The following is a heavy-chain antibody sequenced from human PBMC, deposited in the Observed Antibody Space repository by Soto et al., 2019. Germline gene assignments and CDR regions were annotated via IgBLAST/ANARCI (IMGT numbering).Heavy chain of an antibody. J-gene: IGHJ6*02. CDR1: GLSLSTTGVG. CDR2: IYWDDDK. V-gene: IGHV2-5*02. Sequence: QITLKESGPTLVKPTQPLTLTCTFSGLSLSTTGVGVGWIRQPPGKALEWLALIYWDDDKRYSPSLKSRLTTTKDTSKNQVVLTMTNMDPVDTATYYCVQSRCGGDCLQSYSSHSYYGLDVWGQGTTVTVSS. CDR3: VQSRCGGDCLQSYSSHSYYGLDV. D-gene: IGHD2-21*02.